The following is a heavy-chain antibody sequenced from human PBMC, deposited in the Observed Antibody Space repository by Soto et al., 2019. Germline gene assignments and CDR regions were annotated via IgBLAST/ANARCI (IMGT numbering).Heavy chain of an antibody. V-gene: IGHV3-30-3*01. Sequence: GGSLRLSCAASGFTFSNFAMYWVRQAPGKGLEWVTVISYDGSHKYYADSVKGRFTISRDNSKNTLYLQMNNLRAEDSAVYFCARDYSYQRAMDVWGQGTTVTVS. J-gene: IGHJ6*02. CDR2: ISYDGSHK. CDR1: GFTFSNFA. CDR3: ARDYSYQRAMDV. D-gene: IGHD2-15*01.